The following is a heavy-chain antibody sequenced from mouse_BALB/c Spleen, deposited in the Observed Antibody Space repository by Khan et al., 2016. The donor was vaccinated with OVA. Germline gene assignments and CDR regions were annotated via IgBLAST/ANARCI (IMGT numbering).Heavy chain of an antibody. V-gene: IGHV5-6-5*01. CDR2: ISTGGSN. D-gene: IGHD2-4*01. J-gene: IGHJ1*01. CDR1: GLTFSIYA. CDR3: SRGDYHCRGYFDV. Sequence: EVELVESGGGLVKPGGSLELSCAASGLTFSIYAMSWVRQTPEKRLEWVASISTGGSNYYVHSVKGRFTISRDNARNMLYLRMSSLRSEDTSMYYCSRGDYHCRGYFDVWGAGTLVTVSS.